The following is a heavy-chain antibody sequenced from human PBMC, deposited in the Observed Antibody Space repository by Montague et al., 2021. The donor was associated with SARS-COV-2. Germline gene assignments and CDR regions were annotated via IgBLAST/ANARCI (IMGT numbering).Heavy chain of an antibody. CDR2: ITGSGAST. CDR1: GFTFSVYG. J-gene: IGHJ4*02. CDR3: AKASSSGFGESDC. D-gene: IGHD3-10*01. V-gene: IGHV3-23*01. Sequence: SLRLSCAASGFTFSVYGMSWVRQAPGKGLEWVSGITGSGASTYYADSVKGRFTISRDNSKNTLYLQMSSLRAEDTAVYYCAKASSSGFGESDCWGQGTLVTVSS.